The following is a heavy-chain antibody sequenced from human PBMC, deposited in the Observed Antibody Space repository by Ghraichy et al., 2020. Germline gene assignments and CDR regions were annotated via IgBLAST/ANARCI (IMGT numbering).Heavy chain of an antibody. CDR1: GFTFSSYA. D-gene: IGHD4-17*01. CDR3: AKDMDYGDRQASS. Sequence: GGYLRLSCAASGFTFSSYAMSWVRQAPGKGLEWVSTIGGNAATTYYADSVKGRFIISRDNSKNVLFLQMNSLRTEDTAVYFCAKDMDYGDRQASSGGQGTLVTVSS. V-gene: IGHV3-23*01. J-gene: IGHJ4*02. CDR2: IGGNAATT.